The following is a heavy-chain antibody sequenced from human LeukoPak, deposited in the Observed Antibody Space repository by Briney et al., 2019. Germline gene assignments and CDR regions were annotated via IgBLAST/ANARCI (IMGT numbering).Heavy chain of an antibody. CDR1: GGSFSGYY. CDR2: INHSGST. CDR3: ARGYGIAAAGYRH. V-gene: IGHV4-34*01. D-gene: IGHD6-13*01. Sequence: SETLSLTCAVYGGSFSGYYWSWIGQPLGKGLEWIGEINHSGSTNYNPSLKSRVTISVDTSKNQFSLKLSSVTAADTAVYYCARGYGIAAAGYRHWGQGTLVTVSS. J-gene: IGHJ1*01.